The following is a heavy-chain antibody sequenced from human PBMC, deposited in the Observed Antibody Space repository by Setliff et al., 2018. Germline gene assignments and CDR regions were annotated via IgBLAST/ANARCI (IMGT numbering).Heavy chain of an antibody. Sequence: QAGGSLRLSCAASGLTFSSYAMSWVRQAPGKGLEWVSAISGSGGSTYYADSVKGRFTISRDNSKNTLYLQINSLRAEDTAVYYCAKNTEWLGDSYDAFDSWGQGTMVTVSS. V-gene: IGHV3-23*01. D-gene: IGHD6-19*01. CDR2: ISGSGGST. CDR1: GLTFSSYA. J-gene: IGHJ3*02. CDR3: AKNTEWLGDSYDAFDS.